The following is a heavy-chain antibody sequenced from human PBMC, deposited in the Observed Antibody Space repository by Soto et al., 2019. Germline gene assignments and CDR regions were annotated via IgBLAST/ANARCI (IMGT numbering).Heavy chain of an antibody. CDR1: GYTFTGYA. Sequence: GASVKVSCKASGYTFTGYAMHWVRQAPGQRLEWMGWINAGNGNTKYSQKFQGRVTITRDTSASTAYMELSSLRSEDTAVYYCATGSSSWFAFDIWGQGTMVTVSS. V-gene: IGHV1-3*01. CDR3: ATGSSSWFAFDI. CDR2: INAGNGNT. D-gene: IGHD6-13*01. J-gene: IGHJ3*02.